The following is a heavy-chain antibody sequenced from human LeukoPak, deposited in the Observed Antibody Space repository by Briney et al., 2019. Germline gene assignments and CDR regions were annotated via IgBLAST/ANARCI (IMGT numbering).Heavy chain of an antibody. V-gene: IGHV1-2*02. D-gene: IGHD5-24*01. Sequence: ASVKVSXKASGYTFTGYYMHWVRQAPGQGLEWIGWINPNSGGTNYAQKFQGRVTMTRDTSTSTAYMELSRLRSDDTAVYYCARGSIGYNFNYFDYWGQGTLVTVSS. CDR2: INPNSGGT. CDR1: GYTFTGYY. CDR3: ARGSIGYNFNYFDY. J-gene: IGHJ4*02.